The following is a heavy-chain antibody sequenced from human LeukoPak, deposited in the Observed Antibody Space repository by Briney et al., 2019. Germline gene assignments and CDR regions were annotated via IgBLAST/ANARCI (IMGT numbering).Heavy chain of an antibody. J-gene: IGHJ5*02. V-gene: IGHV4-59*08. CDR2: IYYSGST. D-gene: IGHD2-2*02. CDR1: GGSISSYY. CDR3: ARLGGYCSSTSCYTEFDP. Sequence: PSETLSLTCTVSGGSISSYYWSWIRQPPGKGLEWIGYIYYSGSTNYNPSLKSRVTISVDTSKNQSSLKLSSVTAADTAVYYCARLGGYCSSTSCYTEFDPWGQGTLVTVSS.